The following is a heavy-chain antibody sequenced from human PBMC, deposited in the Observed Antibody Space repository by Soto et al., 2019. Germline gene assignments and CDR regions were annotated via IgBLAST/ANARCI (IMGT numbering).Heavy chain of an antibody. J-gene: IGHJ4*02. D-gene: IGHD5-18*01. CDR1: GYTFTSYG. V-gene: IGHV1-18*04. CDR2: ISAYNGNT. Sequence: ASVKVSCKASGYTFTSYGISWLRQAPGQGLEWMGWISAYNGNTNYAQKLQGRVTMTTDTSTSTAYMELRSLRSDDTAVYYCATMFSYGPFDYWGQGTLVTVSS. CDR3: ATMFSYGPFDY.